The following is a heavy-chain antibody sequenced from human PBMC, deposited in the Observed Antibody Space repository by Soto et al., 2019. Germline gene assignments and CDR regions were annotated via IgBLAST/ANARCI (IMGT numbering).Heavy chain of an antibody. CDR1: GFTFSTYW. Sequence: EVQLVESGGGLVQPGGSLRLSCAASGFTFSTYWMSWVRQAPGKGLEWVANIKQDGSEKWYVDSVKGRFTISRDNAKKSLFLQMNSLRVEDTAVYYCARGDYHDNSGPLSEAFDVWGQGTMVTVSS. D-gene: IGHD3-22*01. V-gene: IGHV3-7*04. CDR2: IKQDGSEK. J-gene: IGHJ3*01. CDR3: ARGDYHDNSGPLSEAFDV.